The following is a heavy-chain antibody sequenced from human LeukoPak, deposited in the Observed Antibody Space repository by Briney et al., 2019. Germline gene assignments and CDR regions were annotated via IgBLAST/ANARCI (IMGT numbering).Heavy chain of an antibody. D-gene: IGHD6-6*01. CDR2: IFCTGST. Sequence: SETLSLTCTVSGGSITSGNYYWSWIRQPPGKGLEWIGYIFCTGSTNYSPSLKSRVSISVDTFKNQFSLKLSSATAADTAVYYCARKYPDHWFDPWGQGTLVTVSS. CDR3: ARKYPDHWFDP. CDR1: GGSITSGNYY. V-gene: IGHV4-30-4*01. J-gene: IGHJ5*02.